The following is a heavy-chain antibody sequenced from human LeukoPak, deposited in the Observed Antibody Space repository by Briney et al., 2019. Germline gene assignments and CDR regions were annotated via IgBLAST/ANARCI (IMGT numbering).Heavy chain of an antibody. D-gene: IGHD2-2*01. CDR3: ARHGGYCSSTSCFEYFHY. CDR2: VHHSGST. V-gene: IGHV4-39*01. Sequence: SETLSLTCTVSGGSISSSNNFWGWIRQPPRKGLEWLGSVHHSGSTYYNPSLKSRVTISGDTSKNQFSLKLNSVTAADTAVYYCARHGGYCSSTSCFEYFHYWGQGTLVTVPS. CDR1: GGSISSSNNF. J-gene: IGHJ1*01.